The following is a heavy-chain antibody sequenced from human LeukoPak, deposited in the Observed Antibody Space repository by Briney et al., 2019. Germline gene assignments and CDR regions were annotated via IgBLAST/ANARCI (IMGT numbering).Heavy chain of an antibody. Sequence: PGGSLRLSCAASGFTFSSYSMNWVRQAPGKGLEWVSYISSSSSTIFYADSVKGRFTISRDNAKDSLYLQMNSLGPGDTAVYYCARDPYSGNYGNYYYYYMDVWGKGTTVTISS. J-gene: IGHJ6*03. CDR3: ARDPYSGNYGNYYYYYMDV. CDR1: GFTFSSYS. V-gene: IGHV3-48*04. CDR2: ISSSSSTI. D-gene: IGHD1-26*01.